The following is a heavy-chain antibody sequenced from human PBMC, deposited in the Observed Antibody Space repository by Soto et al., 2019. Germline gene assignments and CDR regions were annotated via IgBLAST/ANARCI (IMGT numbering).Heavy chain of an antibody. CDR2: ISSSSSTI. V-gene: IGHV3-48*02. J-gene: IGHJ5*02. CDR1: GFTFSSYS. D-gene: IGHD2-15*01. CDR3: ARGCSGGSCYLSPWFDP. Sequence: GGSLRLSCEASGFTFSSYSMNWVRQAPGKGLEWVSYISSSSSTIYYADSVKGRFTISRDNAKNSLYLQMNSLRDEDTAVYYCARGCSGGSCYLSPWFDPWGQGTLVTVSS.